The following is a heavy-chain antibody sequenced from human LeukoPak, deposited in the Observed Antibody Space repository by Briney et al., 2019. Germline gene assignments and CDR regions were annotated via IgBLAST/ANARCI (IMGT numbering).Heavy chain of an antibody. D-gene: IGHD1-26*01. CDR1: GFTFNDYA. Sequence: GGSLRLSCAASGFTFNDYAMNWVRQAPGKGLEWVSGISWNSGSIGYADSVRGRFTISRDNAKNSLYLQMNSLRAEDTALYYCAKVYSGSYFQAFDIWGQGTMVTVSS. CDR2: ISWNSGSI. V-gene: IGHV3-9*01. CDR3: AKVYSGSYFQAFDI. J-gene: IGHJ3*02.